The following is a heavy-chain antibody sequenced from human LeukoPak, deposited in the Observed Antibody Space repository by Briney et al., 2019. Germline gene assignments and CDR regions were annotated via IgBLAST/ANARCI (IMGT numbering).Heavy chain of an antibody. V-gene: IGHV1-2*02. CDR2: INPNSGGT. CDR1: GYTFTGYY. J-gene: IGHJ4*02. Sequence: GASVKVSCKASGYTFTGYYMHWVRQAPGQGLEWMGWINPNSGGTNYAQKFQGRVTMIRDTSISTAYMELSGLRCDDTAIYHCAREAVAGTTNFDYWGQGTLVTVSS. CDR3: AREAVAGTTNFDY. D-gene: IGHD6-19*01.